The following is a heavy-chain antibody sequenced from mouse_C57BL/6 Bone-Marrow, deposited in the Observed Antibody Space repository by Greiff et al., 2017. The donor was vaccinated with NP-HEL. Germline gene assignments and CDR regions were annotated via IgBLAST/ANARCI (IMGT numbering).Heavy chain of an antibody. CDR1: GYTFTSYW. CDR3: AREDYDGSSGAY. CDR2: IDPSDSYT. Sequence: VQLQQPGAELVMPGASVKLSCKASGYTFTSYWMHWVKQRPGQGLEWIGEIDPSDSYTNYNQKFKGKSTLTVDKSSSTAYMQLSSLTSEDAAVYYCAREDYDGSSGAYWGQGTLVTVAA. D-gene: IGHD1-1*01. V-gene: IGHV1-69*01. J-gene: IGHJ3*01.